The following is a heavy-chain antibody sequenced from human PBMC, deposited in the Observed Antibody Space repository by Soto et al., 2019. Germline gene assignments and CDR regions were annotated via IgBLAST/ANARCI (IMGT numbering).Heavy chain of an antibody. V-gene: IGHV1-58*01. J-gene: IGHJ4*02. Sequence: GPPVKVSCKASGFTFTISAVQWVLQARGQRLEWIGWIVVGSGNTNYAQKFQERVTITRDMSTRAAYMALSSLRSEDTAVYYCAAPDCSRTICSFPLTFRAYYSWGQPSLVTVAS. CDR2: IVVGSGNT. D-gene: IGHD2-2*01. CDR3: AAPDCSRTICSFPLTFRAYYS. CDR1: GFTFTISA.